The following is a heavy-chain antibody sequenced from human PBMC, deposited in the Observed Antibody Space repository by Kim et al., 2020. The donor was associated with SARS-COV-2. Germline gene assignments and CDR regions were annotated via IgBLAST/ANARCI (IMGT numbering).Heavy chain of an antibody. CDR1: GFTFSSYS. Sequence: GGSLRLSCAASGFTFSSYSMNWVRQAPGKGLEWVSSISSSSSYIYYADSVKGRFTISRDNAKNSLYLQMNSLRAEDTAVYYCARDHFDGSGSQSGPNPFDYWGQGTLVTVSS. J-gene: IGHJ4*02. CDR2: ISSSSSYI. V-gene: IGHV3-21*01. D-gene: IGHD3-10*01. CDR3: ARDHFDGSGSQSGPNPFDY.